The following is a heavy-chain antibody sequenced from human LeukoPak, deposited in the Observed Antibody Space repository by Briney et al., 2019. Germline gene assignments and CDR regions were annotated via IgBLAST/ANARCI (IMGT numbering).Heavy chain of an antibody. CDR1: GYTFTAYY. V-gene: IGHV1-2*02. CDR2: INPNSGGT. Sequence: ASVKVSCKASGYTFTAYYMHWVRQAPGQGLEWMGWINPNSGGTKYAQKFQGRVTMTRDTSIRTAYMELSSLRSDDTAVYYCGRPQVTMEAFEIWGQGTMVTVSP. CDR3: GRPQVTMEAFEI. D-gene: IGHD4/OR15-4a*01. J-gene: IGHJ3*02.